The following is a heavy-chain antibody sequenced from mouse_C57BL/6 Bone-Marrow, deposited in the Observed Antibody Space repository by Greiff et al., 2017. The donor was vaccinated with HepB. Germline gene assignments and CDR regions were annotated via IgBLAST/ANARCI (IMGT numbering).Heavy chain of an antibody. V-gene: IGHV4-1*01. CDR1: GVDFSRYW. CDR3: ARPGGTGVFDY. Sequence: CEASGVDFSRYWMSWVRRAPGKGLEWIGEINPDSSTINYAPSLKDKFIISRDNAKNTLYLQMSKVRSEDTALYYCARPGGTGVFDYWGQGTTLTVSS. D-gene: IGHD4-1*01. J-gene: IGHJ2*01. CDR2: INPDSSTI.